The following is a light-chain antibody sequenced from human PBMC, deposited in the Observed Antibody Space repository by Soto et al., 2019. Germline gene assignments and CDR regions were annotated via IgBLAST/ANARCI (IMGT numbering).Light chain of an antibody. CDR3: QQYNNWLRT. V-gene: IGKV3-15*01. Sequence: SQSVSTLSVSTGKRATLSCRASQGVSANLAWYQQKPGQAPRLLIYGASTRATGIPARFSGSGAETEFTLTISSLQSEDFAVYYCQQYNNWLRTFGQGTKV. CDR1: QGVSAN. J-gene: IGKJ1*01. CDR2: GAS.